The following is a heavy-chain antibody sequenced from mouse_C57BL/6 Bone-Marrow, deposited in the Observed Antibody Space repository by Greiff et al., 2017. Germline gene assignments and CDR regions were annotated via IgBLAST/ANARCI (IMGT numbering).Heavy chain of an antibody. CDR2: IYPRSGNT. J-gene: IGHJ3*01. V-gene: IGHV1-81*01. CDR1: GYTFTSYG. D-gene: IGHD2-1*01. Sequence: VQLQQSGAELARPGASVKLSCKASGYTFTSYGISWVKQRTGQGLEWIGEIYPRSGNTYYNEKFKGKGTLTADKSSSTAYMELRSLTSEDSAVYFCAREGNYGNPWFAYWGQGTLVTVSA. CDR3: AREGNYGNPWFAY.